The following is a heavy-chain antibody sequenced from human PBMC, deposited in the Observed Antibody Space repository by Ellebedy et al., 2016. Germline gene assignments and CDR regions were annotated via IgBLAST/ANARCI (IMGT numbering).Heavy chain of an antibody. CDR2: IYSGGTT. CDR1: GFIVSANY. J-gene: IGHJ2*01. D-gene: IGHD3-16*01. Sequence: GGSLRLSXAASGFIVSANYMSWVRQAPGKGLEWVSLIYSGGTTYYADSVKGRFTISRDNSKNTLYLQMNSLRAEDTAVYYCARDLGGNWYFDLWGRGTLVTVSS. CDR3: ARDLGGNWYFDL. V-gene: IGHV3-53*01.